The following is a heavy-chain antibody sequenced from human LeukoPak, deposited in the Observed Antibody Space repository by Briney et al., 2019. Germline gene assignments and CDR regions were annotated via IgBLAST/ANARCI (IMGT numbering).Heavy chain of an antibody. V-gene: IGHV4-30-2*01. D-gene: IGHD6-25*01. Sequence: SETLSLTCAVSGGSISSGGYSWSWIRQPPGKGLEWIGYIYHSGSTYYNPSLKSRVTISVDRSKNQFSLKLSSVTAADTAVYYCARAAAGQAVDYWGQGTLVTVSS. J-gene: IGHJ4*02. CDR3: ARAAAGQAVDY. CDR2: IYHSGST. CDR1: GGSISSGGYS.